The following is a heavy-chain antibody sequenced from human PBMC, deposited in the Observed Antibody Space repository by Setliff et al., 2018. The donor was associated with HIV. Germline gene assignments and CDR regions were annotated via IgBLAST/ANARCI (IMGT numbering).Heavy chain of an antibody. Sequence: ASVKVSCKVSGYSLTELSMHWVRQAPGKGLEWMGSFDREDDETTYAQKFQGRVTMTADTSTSTAYMELRSLRSDDTAVYFCAGDAPGNTEAAPGFWGQGTLVTVSS. V-gene: IGHV1-24*01. CDR1: GYSLTELS. D-gene: IGHD6-6*01. CDR2: FDREDDET. CDR3: AGDAPGNTEAAPGF. J-gene: IGHJ4*02.